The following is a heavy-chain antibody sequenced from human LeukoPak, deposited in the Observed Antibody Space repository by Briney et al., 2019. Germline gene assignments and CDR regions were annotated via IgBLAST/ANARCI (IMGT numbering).Heavy chain of an antibody. CDR3: ARAPDYFDY. CDR1: GFTFSSYG. CDR2: ISSSGSTI. V-gene: IGHV3-48*03. J-gene: IGHJ4*02. Sequence: GGSLRLSCAASGFTFSSYGMNWVRQAPGKGLEWVSYISSSGSTIYYADSVKGRFTISRDNAKNSPYLQMNSLRAEDTAVYYCARAPDYFDYWGQGTLVTVSS.